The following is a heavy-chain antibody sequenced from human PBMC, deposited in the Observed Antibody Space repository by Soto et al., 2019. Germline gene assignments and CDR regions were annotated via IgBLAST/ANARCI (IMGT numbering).Heavy chain of an antibody. D-gene: IGHD3-22*01. CDR2: ISYDGSNK. J-gene: IGHJ3*02. CDR1: GFTFSSYG. V-gene: IGHV3-30*18. CDR3: AKDIRMIVVAYYGGDAFDI. Sequence: QVQLVESGGGVVQPGRSLRLSCAASGFTFSSYGMHWVRQAPGKGLEWVAVISYDGSNKYYADSVKGRFTISRDNSKNTLYLQMNSLRAEDTAVYYCAKDIRMIVVAYYGGDAFDIWGQGTMVTVSS.